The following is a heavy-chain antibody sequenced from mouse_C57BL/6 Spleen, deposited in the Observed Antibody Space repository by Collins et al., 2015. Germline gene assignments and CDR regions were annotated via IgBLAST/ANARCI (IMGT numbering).Heavy chain of an antibody. Sequence: DVQLQESGPGLVKPSQSLSLSGYYWNWIRQFPGNKLEWMGYISYDGSNNYNPSLKNRISITRDTSKNQFFLKLNSVTTEDTATYYCARYGNYEDYWGQGTTLTVSS. CDR1: GYY. V-gene: IGHV3-6*01. CDR3: ARYGNYEDY. J-gene: IGHJ2*01. CDR2: ISYDGSN. D-gene: IGHD2-1*01.